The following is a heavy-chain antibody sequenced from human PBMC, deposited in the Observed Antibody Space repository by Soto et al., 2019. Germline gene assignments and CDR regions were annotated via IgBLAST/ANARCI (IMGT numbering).Heavy chain of an antibody. D-gene: IGHD3-22*01. Sequence: LXLSCAASAFTFSIYVMHWVRQAPGKGLEWVALIWNDGIRKVYVDSVKGRFTISRDNSKNTLDLQMNSLRAEDTAVYYCARDDDYEANAFDYWGPGTLVTVSS. J-gene: IGHJ4*02. CDR3: ARDDDYEANAFDY. CDR1: AFTFSIYV. CDR2: IWNDGIRK. V-gene: IGHV3-33*01.